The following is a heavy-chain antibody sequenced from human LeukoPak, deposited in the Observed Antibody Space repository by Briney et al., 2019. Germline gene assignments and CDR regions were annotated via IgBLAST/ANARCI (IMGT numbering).Heavy chain of an antibody. CDR1: GFTFTSSA. D-gene: IGHD6-13*01. CDR2: IVVGSGNT. V-gene: IGHV1-58*02. J-gene: IGHJ4*02. Sequence: ASVKVSCKASGFTFTSSAMQWVRQARGQRLEWIGWIVVGSGNTNYAQKFQERVTITRDMSTSTAYMELCSLRSEDTAVYYCAADAGSSWQTWGQGTLVTVSS. CDR3: AADAGSSWQT.